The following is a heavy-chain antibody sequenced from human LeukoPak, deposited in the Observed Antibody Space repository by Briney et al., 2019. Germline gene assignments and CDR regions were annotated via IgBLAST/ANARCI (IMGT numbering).Heavy chain of an antibody. CDR2: IYHNGNT. CDR3: ASYKTYYDSSGHPLDY. V-gene: IGHV4-38-2*02. D-gene: IGHD3-22*01. J-gene: IGHJ4*02. Sequence: SETLSLNCTVFGSSINSVYSWGWIRQPPGKGLEWIGSIYHNGNTYYNSSLKSRVTISVHTSENQFSLKLSSVTAADTAVYYCASYKTYYDSSGHPLDYWGQGTLVTVSS. CDR1: GSSINSVYS.